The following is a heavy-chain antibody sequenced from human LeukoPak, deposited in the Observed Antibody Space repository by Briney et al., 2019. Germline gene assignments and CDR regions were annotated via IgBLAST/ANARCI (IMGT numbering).Heavy chain of an antibody. J-gene: IGHJ4*02. Sequence: AGGSLRLSCAAPGFSFSSYWMTWVRQAPGKGLEWVANIKEDGSDKYYVDSVKGRFTISRDNAKNSLYLQMNSLRAEDTAVYYCARDSGWFRFDSWGQGTLVTVSS. V-gene: IGHV3-7*03. CDR2: IKEDGSDK. CDR3: ARDSGWFRFDS. CDR1: GFSFSSYW. D-gene: IGHD6-13*01.